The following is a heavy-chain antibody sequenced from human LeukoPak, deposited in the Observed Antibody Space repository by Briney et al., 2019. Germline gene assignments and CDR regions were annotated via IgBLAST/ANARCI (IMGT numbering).Heavy chain of an antibody. CDR2: ISGSGGST. J-gene: IGHJ4*02. CDR1: GFTFSSYA. D-gene: IGHD3-9*01. Sequence: PGGSLRLSCAASGFTFSSYAMSWVRQAPGKGLEWVSAISGSGGSTYYADSVKGRFTISRDNSKNTLYLQMNSLRAEDKAVYYCAKPTNGDDILTGYSQYYFDYWGQGTLVTVSS. CDR3: AKPTNGDDILTGYSQYYFDY. V-gene: IGHV3-23*01.